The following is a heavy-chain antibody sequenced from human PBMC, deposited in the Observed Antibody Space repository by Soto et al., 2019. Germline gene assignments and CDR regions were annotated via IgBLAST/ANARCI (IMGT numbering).Heavy chain of an antibody. J-gene: IGHJ4*02. CDR2: LSQSGSI. V-gene: IGHV4-34*01. Sequence: SETLSLTCAVSGGSFSGYDWSWIRQSPGKGLEWIGELSQSGSITSNPSLKDRVTVSADRSQNQFSLRMTSVTAADTAVYYCARSISYSIRSFAVVASHLDFWGQGTLVTVSS. D-gene: IGHD3-3*01. CDR3: ARSISYSIRSFAVVASHLDF. CDR1: GGSFSGYD.